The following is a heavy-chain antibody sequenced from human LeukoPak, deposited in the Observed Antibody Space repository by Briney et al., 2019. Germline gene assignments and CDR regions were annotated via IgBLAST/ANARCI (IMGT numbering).Heavy chain of an antibody. J-gene: IGHJ5*02. Sequence: GASVKVSCKASGYTFTSYAMHWVRQAPGQGLEWMGRINPNSGDTNYAQKFQGRVTMTRDTSISTAYMEVSRLTSDDTAVYYCAREGMTFGLWGQGTLVTVSS. V-gene: IGHV1-2*06. CDR1: GYTFTSYA. CDR2: INPNSGDT. CDR3: AREGMTFGL.